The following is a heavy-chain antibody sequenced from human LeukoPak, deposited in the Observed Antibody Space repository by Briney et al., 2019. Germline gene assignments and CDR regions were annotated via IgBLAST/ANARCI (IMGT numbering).Heavy chain of an antibody. CDR3: ANIAAAGTSDFDY. CDR1: GFTFSSYV. D-gene: IGHD6-13*01. V-gene: IGHV3-30*18. CDR2: ISYDGSNK. Sequence: GGSLRLSCAASGFTFSSYVLHWVRQAPGKGLEWVAVISYDGSNKYYADSVKGRFTISRDNSKNTLYLQMSSLRAEDTAVYYCANIAAAGTSDFDYWGQGTLVTVSS. J-gene: IGHJ4*02.